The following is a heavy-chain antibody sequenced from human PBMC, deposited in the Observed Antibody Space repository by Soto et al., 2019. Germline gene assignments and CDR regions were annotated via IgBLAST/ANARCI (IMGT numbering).Heavy chain of an antibody. J-gene: IGHJ4*02. CDR1: GFNFSSYW. CDR3: ARDGRIAARPKYFDY. Sequence: PGGSLRLSCAASGFNFSSYWMSWVRQAPGKGLEWVANIKQDGSEKYYVDSVKGRFTISRDNAKNSLYLQMNSLRAEDTAVYYYARDGRIAARPKYFDYWGQGTLVTVSS. D-gene: IGHD6-6*01. CDR2: IKQDGSEK. V-gene: IGHV3-7*01.